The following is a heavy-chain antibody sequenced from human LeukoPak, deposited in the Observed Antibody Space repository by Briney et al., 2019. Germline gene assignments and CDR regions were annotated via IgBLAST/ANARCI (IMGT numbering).Heavy chain of an antibody. J-gene: IGHJ4*02. CDR1: GGSFSGYY. CDR2: INHSGST. Sequence: PETLSFTCAVYGGSFSGYYWSWIRQPPGKGLEWIGEINHSGSTNYNPSLKSRVTISVDTSKNQCSLKLSSVTAADTAVYYCARGPPAYVSSSSRKVTRKYYFDYWGQGTLVTVSS. D-gene: IGHD6-6*01. V-gene: IGHV4-34*01. CDR3: ARGPPAYVSSSSRKVTRKYYFDY.